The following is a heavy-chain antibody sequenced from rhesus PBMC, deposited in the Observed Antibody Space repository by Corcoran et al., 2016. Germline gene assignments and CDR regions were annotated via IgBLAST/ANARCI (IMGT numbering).Heavy chain of an antibody. D-gene: IGHD2-2*01. CDR2: INTVGSNT. CDR3: AKGAMWGYYFDY. Sequence: EVQLVESGGGLVQPGGSLRLSCTGSGFTFSSYYMYWIRQAPVKGLQWVSAINTVGSNTWYTDSVKGRLTISKENAKNTLYLQMNSLRAEDTAVYYCAKGAMWGYYFDYWGQGVLVTVSS. J-gene: IGHJ4*01. V-gene: IGHV3-22*01. CDR1: GFTFSSYY.